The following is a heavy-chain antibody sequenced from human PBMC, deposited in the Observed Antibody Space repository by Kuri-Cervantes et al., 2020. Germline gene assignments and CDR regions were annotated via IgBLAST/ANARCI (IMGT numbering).Heavy chain of an antibody. D-gene: IGHD3-10*01. CDR1: GFRFISYW. CDR3: VRVGGSSAHFDY. CDR2: IKQDGSEK. V-gene: IGHV3-7*01. J-gene: IGHJ4*02. Sequence: GGSLRLSCAASGFRFISYWMTWVRQAPGKGLEWVANIKQDGSEKYYVDSVKGRFTISGDNAKNSMYLQMNSLRGEDTAVYYCVRVGGSSAHFDYWGQGTLVTVSS.